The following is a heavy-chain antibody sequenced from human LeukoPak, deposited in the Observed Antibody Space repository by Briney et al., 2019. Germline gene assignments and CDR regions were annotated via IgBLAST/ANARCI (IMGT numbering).Heavy chain of an antibody. J-gene: IGHJ5*02. CDR2: INPNSGGT. CDR1: GYTFTGYN. V-gene: IGHV1-2*02. D-gene: IGHD1-1*01. CDR3: ARGTPGWFDP. Sequence: GGSVKVSCKAYGYTFTGYNMHGVRQAPGQGREWMGWINPNSGGTNYAQKFQGRVTMTRDKSISTAYMEPSRLRSDDTAVYYCARGTPGWFDPWGQGTLVTVFS.